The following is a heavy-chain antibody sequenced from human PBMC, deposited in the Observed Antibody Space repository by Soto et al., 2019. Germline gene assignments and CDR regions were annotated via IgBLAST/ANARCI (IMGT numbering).Heavy chain of an antibody. CDR1: GGSISSYY. Sequence: SETLSLTCTVSGGSISSYYWSWIRQPPGKGLEWIGYIYYSGSTNYNPSLKSRVTISVDTSKNQFSLKLSSVTAADTAVYYCARSSPGWSNWFDPWGQGTLVTVSS. V-gene: IGHV4-59*08. CDR2: IYYSGST. D-gene: IGHD6-19*01. CDR3: ARSSPGWSNWFDP. J-gene: IGHJ5*02.